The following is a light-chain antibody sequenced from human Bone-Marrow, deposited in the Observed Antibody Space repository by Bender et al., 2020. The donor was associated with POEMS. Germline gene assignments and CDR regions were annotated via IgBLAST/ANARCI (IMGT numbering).Light chain of an antibody. CDR1: SSDVGGYDY. CDR3: TSYTTGKTYV. Sequence: QSALTQPASVSGSPGQSITISCAGTSSDVGGYDYVSWYQQHPGKAPKLIIPNVSNRPSGIFNRFSGSKSGNTASLTISGHPPEDDADYYYTSYTTGKTYVFGTGTKVTVL. CDR2: NVS. V-gene: IGLV2-14*01. J-gene: IGLJ1*01.